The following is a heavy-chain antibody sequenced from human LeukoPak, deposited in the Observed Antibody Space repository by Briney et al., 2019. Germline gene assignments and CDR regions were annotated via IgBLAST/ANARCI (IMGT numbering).Heavy chain of an antibody. CDR1: GFIVSSDY. CDR2: IYSGGST. V-gene: IGHV3-66*02. D-gene: IGHD6-19*01. CDR3: ARDSSRWYYFDY. J-gene: IGHJ4*02. Sequence: GGSLRLSCAASGFIVSSDYMSWVRQAPGKGLEWVSVIYSGGSTFYADSVKGRFTISRDKSKNTLYLQMNSLRADDTAVYYCARDSSRWYYFDYWGQGSLVTVSS.